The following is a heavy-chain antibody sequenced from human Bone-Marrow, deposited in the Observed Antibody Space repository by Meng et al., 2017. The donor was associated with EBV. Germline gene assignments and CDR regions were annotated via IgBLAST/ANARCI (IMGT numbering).Heavy chain of an antibody. CDR2: LLPILGAP. Sequence: QVQVVRSGPEVKKPGSSGKVSCKTSGGAFSRSAISWVRQAPGQGLEWMGGLLPILGAPNYAETFQDRVTITADESTSTAYMELSSLTSEDTAVYYCARESGRGYTPDYWGQGTLVTVSS. CDR1: GGAFSRSA. J-gene: IGHJ4*02. D-gene: IGHD3-10*01. V-gene: IGHV1-69*01. CDR3: ARESGRGYTPDY.